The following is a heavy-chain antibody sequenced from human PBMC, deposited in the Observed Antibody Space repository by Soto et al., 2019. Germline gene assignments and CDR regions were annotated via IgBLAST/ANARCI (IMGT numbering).Heavy chain of an antibody. CDR3: AKQGYCSGGFCPYGMDV. J-gene: IGHJ6*02. CDR2: ISYDGTNQ. CDR1: GFPFSRHG. D-gene: IGHD2-15*01. Sequence: PGGSLRLSCAASGFPFSRHGMHWVRQAPGKGLEWVAVISYDGTNQYYADSVKVRFTISRDNSKNTLYLQMNSLRSEDTAVYYCAKQGYCSGGFCPYGMDVWXQGTTATVSS. V-gene: IGHV3-30*18.